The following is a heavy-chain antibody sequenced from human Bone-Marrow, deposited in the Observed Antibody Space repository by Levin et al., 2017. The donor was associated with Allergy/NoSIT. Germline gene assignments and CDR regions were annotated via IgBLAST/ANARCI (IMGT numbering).Heavy chain of an antibody. Sequence: ASVKVSCRASGYTLIGHQMHWVRQAPGQGLEWMGRINPVTGGVKFAQKFQGRVTLTRDTSISTAYLELSSLSSDDTAIYYCASERDHPWVSGTTYERVLDAFDIWGQGTRATVSS. D-gene: IGHD3-16*01. J-gene: IGHJ3*02. V-gene: IGHV1-2*06. CDR1: GYTLIGHQ. CDR3: ASERDHPWVSGTTYERVLDAFDI. CDR2: INPVTGGV.